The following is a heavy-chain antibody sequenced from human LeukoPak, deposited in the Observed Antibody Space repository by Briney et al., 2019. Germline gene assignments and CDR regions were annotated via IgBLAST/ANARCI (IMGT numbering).Heavy chain of an antibody. J-gene: IGHJ4*02. CDR2: INSDGSRT. CDR1: GFTFSSYW. D-gene: IGHD4-17*01. Sequence: GGSLRLSCAASGFTFSSYWMHWVRQAPGKGLVWVSRINSDGSRTNQADSVKGRFTISRDNAKNTLYLQMSSLRAEDTAVYYCNTAYYFDYWGQGTLVTVSS. V-gene: IGHV3-74*01. CDR3: NTAYYFDY.